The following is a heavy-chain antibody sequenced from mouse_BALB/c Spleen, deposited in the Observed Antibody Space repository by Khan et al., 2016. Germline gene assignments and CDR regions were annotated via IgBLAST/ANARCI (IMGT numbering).Heavy chain of an antibody. CDR2: IDPANGNT. CDR1: GFNIKDTY. V-gene: IGHV14-3*02. CDR3: ASSYYGSSYYFDY. J-gene: IGHJ2*01. D-gene: IGHD1-1*01. Sequence: VQLQQSGAELVKPGASVKLSCTASGFNIKDTYMDWVKQRPEQGLEWIGRIDPANGNTKYDPKFQGKATITADTSSNTAYLQLSSLTSEDTAVYYCASSYYGSSYYFDYWGQGTTLTVSS.